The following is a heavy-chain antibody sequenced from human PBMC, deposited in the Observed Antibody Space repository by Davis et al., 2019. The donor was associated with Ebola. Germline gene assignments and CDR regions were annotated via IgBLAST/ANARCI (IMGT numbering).Heavy chain of an antibody. J-gene: IGHJ5*02. Sequence: GESLKISCAASGFIFSNYWMSWVRQAPGKGPEWVAIIKPDEGEKYYVDSVKGRFTISRDNAKNSLFLQMDSLRDEDTALYYCVKDLAAGKGAGWFDPWGQGTLVTVSS. D-gene: IGHD6-13*01. CDR1: GFIFSNYW. V-gene: IGHV3-7*03. CDR2: IKPDEGEK. CDR3: VKDLAAGKGAGWFDP.